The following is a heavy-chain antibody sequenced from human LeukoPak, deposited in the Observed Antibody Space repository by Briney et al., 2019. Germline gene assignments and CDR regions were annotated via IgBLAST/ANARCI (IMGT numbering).Heavy chain of an antibody. CDR2: ISSSSSHI. V-gene: IGHV3-21*01. CDR3: ARVGYGDD. CDR1: GFTFSSYS. J-gene: IGHJ4*02. D-gene: IGHD1-1*01. Sequence: PGGSLRLSCAASGFTFSSYSMNWARQAPGKGLEWVSSISSSSSHIYYADSVKGRFTISRDNAKNSLYLQMNSLRAGDTAVYYCARVGYGDDWGQGTLVTVSS.